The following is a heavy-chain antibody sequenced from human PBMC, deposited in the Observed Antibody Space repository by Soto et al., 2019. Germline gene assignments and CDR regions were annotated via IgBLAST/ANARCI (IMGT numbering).Heavy chain of an antibody. CDR2: INPSGGST. V-gene: IGHV1-46*01. CDR3: ARGHRPTHVGPGLFDL. J-gene: IGHJ5*02. CDR1: GYTFTSYY. Sequence: ASVKVSCKASGYTFTSYYMHWVRQAPGQGLEWMGIINPSGGSTSYAQKFQGRVTMTRDTSTSTVYMELSSLRSEDTAVYYCARGHRPTHVGPGLFDLWGQGTLVTVSS. D-gene: IGHD6-6*01.